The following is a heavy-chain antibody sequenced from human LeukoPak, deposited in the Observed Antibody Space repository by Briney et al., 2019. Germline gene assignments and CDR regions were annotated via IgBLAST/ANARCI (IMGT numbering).Heavy chain of an antibody. CDR2: ISSSSSYI. D-gene: IGHD5-24*01. V-gene: IGHV3-21*01. CDR1: GFTSSGYS. Sequence: GGSLRLSCAASGFTSSGYSMSWVRQAPGTGLEWVSSISSSSSYIYYADSVKGRFTIYRDNAKNSLYLQMNSLRAEDTAVYYCARVLGDGYNLPFDYWGQGTLVTVSS. J-gene: IGHJ4*02. CDR3: ARVLGDGYNLPFDY.